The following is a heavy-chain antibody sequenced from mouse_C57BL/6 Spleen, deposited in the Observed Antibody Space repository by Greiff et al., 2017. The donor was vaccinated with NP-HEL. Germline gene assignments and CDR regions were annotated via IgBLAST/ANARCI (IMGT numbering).Heavy chain of an antibody. CDR2: ISSGGSTI. J-gene: IGHJ3*01. Sequence: EVQLVESGGGLVKPGGSLKLSCAASGFTFSDYGMHWVRQAPEKGLEWVAYISSGGSTIYYADTVKGRFTISRDNAKNTLFLQMTSLWSEDTAMYYSGWGLSWFAYWGQGTLVTVSA. CDR1: GFTFSDYG. V-gene: IGHV5-17*01. D-gene: IGHD1-1*02. CDR3: GWGLSWFAY.